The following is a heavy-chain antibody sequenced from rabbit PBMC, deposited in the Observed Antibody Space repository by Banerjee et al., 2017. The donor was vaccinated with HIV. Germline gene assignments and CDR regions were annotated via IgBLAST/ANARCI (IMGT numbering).Heavy chain of an antibody. Sequence: QEQLEESGGDLVKPGTSLTLTCTASGFDFSSYYYMCWVRQAPGKGLEWIGCISAGSSGTTYYASWAKGRFTISRTSSTTVTLQLTSLTAADTATYFCARGDTGVIGWNFNLWGPGTLVTVS. J-gene: IGHJ4*01. V-gene: IGHV1S45*01. D-gene: IGHD7-1*01. CDR2: ISAGSSGTT. CDR3: ARGDTGVIGWNFNL. CDR1: GFDFSSYYY.